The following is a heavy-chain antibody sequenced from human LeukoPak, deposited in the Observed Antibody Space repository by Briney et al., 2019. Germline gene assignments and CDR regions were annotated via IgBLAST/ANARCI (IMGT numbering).Heavy chain of an antibody. Sequence: ASLKVSCKASGYTFTSYGISWVRQAPGQGLEWMGWISAYNHNTNYAQKLQGRVTMTTDTSTSTAYMELRNLRSDDTAVYYCARTFGEYGMDVWGQGTTVTVSS. J-gene: IGHJ6*02. CDR1: GYTFTSYG. D-gene: IGHD3-10*01. V-gene: IGHV1-18*01. CDR2: ISAYNHNT. CDR3: ARTFGEYGMDV.